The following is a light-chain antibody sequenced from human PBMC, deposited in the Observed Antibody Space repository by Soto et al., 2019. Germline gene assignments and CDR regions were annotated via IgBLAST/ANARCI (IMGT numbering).Light chain of an antibody. CDR3: QQYGSSRPIT. Sequence: EIVLTQSPGTLSLSPGERATLSCRASQSLSSNHLGWHLAWYKQNPGQTPRLLIYGTSSRTTGIPDRFTGSGSGTSVSHTISRLEPEDFAVYYCQQYGSSRPITFGHGTRLLIK. V-gene: IGKV3-20*01. CDR1: QSLSSNH. CDR2: GTS. J-gene: IGKJ5*01.